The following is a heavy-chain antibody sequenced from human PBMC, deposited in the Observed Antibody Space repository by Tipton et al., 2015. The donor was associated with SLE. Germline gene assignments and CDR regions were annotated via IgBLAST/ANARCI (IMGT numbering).Heavy chain of an antibody. CDR1: GFTFHNYW. J-gene: IGHJ6*02. Sequence: GSLRLSCAASGFTFHNYWMHWVRQAPGKGLVWASRLSTDGSVTTYADSVKGRLTISRDNAKNTLYLQMRSLRVEDTGIYYCARAPTISVAGTTDPFGMDVWGPGTRVTVSS. CDR3: ARAPTISVAGTTDPFGMDV. CDR2: LSTDGSVT. V-gene: IGHV3-74*01. D-gene: IGHD6-19*01.